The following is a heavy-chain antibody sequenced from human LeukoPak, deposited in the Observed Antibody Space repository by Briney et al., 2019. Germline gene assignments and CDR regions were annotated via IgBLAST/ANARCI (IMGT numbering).Heavy chain of an antibody. V-gene: IGHV4-4*07. CDR3: AKTRSSSSWFDP. Sequence: PSETLSLTCTVSGGSISSSYWSWIRQPAGKGLEWIGRIYTNGGINYNPSLKSRVTISFDKSQNQLSLRLSFVTAADTAVYYCAKTRSSSSWFDPWGQGTLVTVSS. J-gene: IGHJ5*02. CDR1: GGSISSSY. CDR2: IYTNGGI. D-gene: IGHD6-6*01.